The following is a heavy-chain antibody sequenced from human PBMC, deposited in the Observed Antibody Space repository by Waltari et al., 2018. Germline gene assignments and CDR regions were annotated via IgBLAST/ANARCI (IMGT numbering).Heavy chain of an antibody. Sequence: EVQLVESGGVVVQPGGSLRLSCAASGLTFDDYTMHWVGQAPGKGLEWVSLIMWDGGSTYYADSVKGRFTISRDNSKNALNLQMNSLRTEDTALYYCAKEGASGYDFDYWGQGTLVTVSS. D-gene: IGHD5-12*01. CDR2: IMWDGGST. CDR3: AKEGASGYDFDY. V-gene: IGHV3-43*01. CDR1: GLTFDDYT. J-gene: IGHJ4*02.